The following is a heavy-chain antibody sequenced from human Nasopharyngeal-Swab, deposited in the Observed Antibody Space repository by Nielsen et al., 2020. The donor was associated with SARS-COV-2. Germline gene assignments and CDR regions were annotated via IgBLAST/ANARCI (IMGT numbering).Heavy chain of an antibody. CDR2: INTNTGNP. CDR1: GYTFTSYA. D-gene: IGHD5-18*01. CDR3: AREAYSYGHNWFDP. Sequence: ASVKVSCKASGYTFTSYAMNWVRQAPGQGLERMGWINTNTGNPTYAQGFTGRFVFSLDTSVSTAYLQISSLKAEDTAVYYCAREAYSYGHNWFDPWGHGTLVSFSS. V-gene: IGHV7-4-1*02. J-gene: IGHJ5*02.